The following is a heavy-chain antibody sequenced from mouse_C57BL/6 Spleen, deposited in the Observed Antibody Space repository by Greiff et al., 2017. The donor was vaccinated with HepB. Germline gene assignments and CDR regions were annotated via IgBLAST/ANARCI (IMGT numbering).Heavy chain of an antibody. V-gene: IGHV1-62-2*01. D-gene: IGHD1-1*01. Sequence: VQLQQSGAELVKPGASVKLSCKASGYTFTEYTIHWVKQRSGQGLEWIGWFYPGSGSIKYNEKFKDKATLTADKSSSTVYMELSRLTSEDSAVYFCARPLAPNYYGSSSFDYWGQGTTLTVSS. CDR2: FYPGSGSI. CDR1: GYTFTEYT. CDR3: ARPLAPNYYGSSSFDY. J-gene: IGHJ2*01.